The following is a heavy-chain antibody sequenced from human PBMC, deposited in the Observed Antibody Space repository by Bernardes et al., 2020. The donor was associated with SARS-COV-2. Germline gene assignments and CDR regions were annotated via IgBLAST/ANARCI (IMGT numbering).Heavy chain of an antibody. Sequence: WGSLRLSCAASGFTFSSDGMRWGRNGQGKGQEWVSASSRSCGSTYYADSVKARFTISRDHSKNTLYLQMNSLRAEDTAVYYCANQGITMIVVVADPFDYWGQGTLVTVSS. CDR3: ANQGITMIVVVADPFDY. CDR1: GFTFSSDG. V-gene: IGHV3-23*01. J-gene: IGHJ4*02. CDR2: SSRSCGST. D-gene: IGHD3-22*01.